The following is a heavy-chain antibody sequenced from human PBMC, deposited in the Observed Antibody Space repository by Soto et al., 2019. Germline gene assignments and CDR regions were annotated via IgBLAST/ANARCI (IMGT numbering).Heavy chain of an antibody. Sequence: PSETLSLTCTVSGGSISSSNYYWGWIRQPPGKGLEWIGSMSYSGSTYYNPSLNSRVTISVDTSKNQFSLNLSSVTAADTAVYYCARHIAARPGYYYGMDVCGQGTPVTVSS. J-gene: IGHJ6*02. V-gene: IGHV4-39*01. CDR2: MSYSGST. D-gene: IGHD6-6*01. CDR3: ARHIAARPGYYYGMDV. CDR1: GGSISSSNYY.